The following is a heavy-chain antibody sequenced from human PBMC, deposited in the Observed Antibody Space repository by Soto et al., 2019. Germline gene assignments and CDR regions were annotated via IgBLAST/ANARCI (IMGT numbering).Heavy chain of an antibody. CDR3: ARSSDFPGPPNWFDP. D-gene: IGHD2-2*01. Sequence: SETLSLTCAVSGGSISTSNLLTWVRPPPGKGLEWIGGIYYSGSTNYNPSLKSRVTISVDKSKNQFSLKLSSVTAAATAVYYCARSSDFPGPPNWFDPWGQGTLVTVSS. J-gene: IGHJ5*02. CDR1: GGSISTSNL. CDR2: IYYSGST. V-gene: IGHV4-4*02.